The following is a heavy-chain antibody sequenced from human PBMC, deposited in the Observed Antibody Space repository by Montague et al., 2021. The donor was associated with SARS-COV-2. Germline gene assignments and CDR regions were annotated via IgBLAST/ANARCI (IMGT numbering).Heavy chain of an antibody. CDR3: VVVMTGGEYYFDY. CDR2: INHRGTS. Sequence: SETLSLTCAVYGGSFSDYFWTWIRQPPGKGLEWIGEINHRGTSNYNPSFKSRVSISVDTSKNQFSLYLGSVTAADTAVYMIVVVMTGGEYYFDYWGQGTLVTVSS. CDR1: GGSFSDYF. V-gene: IGHV4-34*01. D-gene: IGHD3-22*01. J-gene: IGHJ4*02.